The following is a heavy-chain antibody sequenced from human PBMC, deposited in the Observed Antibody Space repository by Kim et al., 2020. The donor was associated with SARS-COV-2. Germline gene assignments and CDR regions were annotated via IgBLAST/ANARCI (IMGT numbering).Heavy chain of an antibody. CDR1: EFTFDDYF. CDR2: INSGGASV. D-gene: IGHD4-17*01. V-gene: IGHV3-11*01. J-gene: IGHJ2*01. CDR3: ARAPRGDYHDNDWYFDL. Sequence: GGSLRLSCTASEFTFDDYFMTWIRQAPGKGLERVASINSGGASVYHSDSVKGRLTISRDNAQFSLFLQMSSLSAEDTAVYYCARAPRGDYHDNDWYFDLWGRGTLVTVSS.